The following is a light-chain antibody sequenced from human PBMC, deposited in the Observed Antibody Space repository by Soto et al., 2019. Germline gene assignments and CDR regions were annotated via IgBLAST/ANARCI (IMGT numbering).Light chain of an antibody. V-gene: IGLV1-44*01. CDR3: AAWDDSLNGPV. J-gene: IGLJ1*01. CDR1: SSNIGRYT. Sequence: QSVLTQPPSASGTPGQRVTISCSGSSSNIGRYTVNWYQQLPGTAPKPLIYINNQRPSGVPDRFSGSKSGPSASLAISGLQSEDEADYFCAAWDDSLNGPVFGTGTKLTVL. CDR2: INN.